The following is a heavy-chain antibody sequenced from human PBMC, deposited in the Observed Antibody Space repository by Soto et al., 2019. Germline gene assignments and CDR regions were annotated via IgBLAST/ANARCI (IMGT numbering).Heavy chain of an antibody. Sequence: GESLKISCTGVGCSFTSYWIGWVRQMPGKGLEWMGIIYPGDSDTRYSPSFQGQVTISADKSISTVYLQWSSLKASDTAMYYCARGYCTTNICDPWFDPWGQGTLVTVSS. D-gene: IGHD2-8*01. CDR3: ARGYCTTNICDPWFDP. V-gene: IGHV5-51*01. CDR1: GCSFTSYW. J-gene: IGHJ5*02. CDR2: IYPGDSDT.